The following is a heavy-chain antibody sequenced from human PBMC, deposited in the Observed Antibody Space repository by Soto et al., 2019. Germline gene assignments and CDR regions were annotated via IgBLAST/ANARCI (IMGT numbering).Heavy chain of an antibody. D-gene: IGHD2-15*01. Sequence: SETLSLTCTVSGGSISTYYWSWIRQPPGKGLEWIGYIYYSGSTNYNPSLKSRVTISVDTSKNQFSLKLSSVTAADTAVYYCARLVRYCSGGSCYFTRDAFDIWGQGTMVTVSS. CDR2: IYYSGST. CDR3: ARLVRYCSGGSCYFTRDAFDI. CDR1: GGSISTYY. V-gene: IGHV4-59*08. J-gene: IGHJ3*02.